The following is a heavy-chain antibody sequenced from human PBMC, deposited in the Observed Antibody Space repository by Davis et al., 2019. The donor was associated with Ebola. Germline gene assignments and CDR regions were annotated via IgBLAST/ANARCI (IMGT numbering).Heavy chain of an antibody. J-gene: IGHJ2*01. V-gene: IGHV3-30*19. Sequence: GESLKISCAASGFTFSSYGMHWVRQAPGKGLEWVAVISYDGSNKYHADSVKGRFTISRDNSKNTLHLQMNSLRAEDTAVYYCARERSGYYADYWYFDLWGRGTLVTVSS. CDR1: GFTFSSYG. CDR3: ARERSGYYADYWYFDL. D-gene: IGHD3-3*01. CDR2: ISYDGSNK.